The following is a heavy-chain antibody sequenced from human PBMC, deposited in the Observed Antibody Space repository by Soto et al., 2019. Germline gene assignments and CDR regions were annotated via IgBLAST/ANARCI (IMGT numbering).Heavy chain of an antibody. J-gene: IGHJ4*02. Sequence: GGSLRLSCAASGFTFSSYAMSWVRQAPGKGLEWVSAISGSGGSTYYADSVKGRFTISRDNSKNTLYLQMNSLRAEDTAVYYCAKDHLALLWFGELDCYFDYWGQGTLVTVSS. CDR1: GFTFSSYA. V-gene: IGHV3-23*01. CDR2: ISGSGGST. CDR3: AKDHLALLWFGELDCYFDY. D-gene: IGHD3-10*01.